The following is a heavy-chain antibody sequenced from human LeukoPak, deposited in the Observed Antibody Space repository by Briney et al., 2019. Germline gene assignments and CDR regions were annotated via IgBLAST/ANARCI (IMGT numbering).Heavy chain of an antibody. V-gene: IGHV4-59*01. D-gene: IGHD3-10*01. CDR3: AREPESGSYNDY. CDR1: GGSISSYY. Sequence: PSETLSLTCTVSGGSISSYYWSWIRQPPGKGLEWIGYIYYSGSTNYNPSLKSRVTISVHTSKNQFSLKLSSVTAADTAVYYCAREPESGSYNDYWGQGTLVTVSS. CDR2: IYYSGST. J-gene: IGHJ4*02.